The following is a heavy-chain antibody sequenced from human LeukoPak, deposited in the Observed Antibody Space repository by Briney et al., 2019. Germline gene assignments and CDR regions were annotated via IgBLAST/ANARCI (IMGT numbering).Heavy chain of an antibody. CDR3: ARDVNYGTRNYFDY. CDR2: ISYSSSTI. Sequence: PGGSLRLSCAASGFTFGSYGVNWVRQAPGRGLEWVSYISYSSSTIYYADSVKGRFTTSRDNARNSLYLRMDSLRAEDTAVYYCARDVNYGTRNYFDYWGQGTLVTVSS. D-gene: IGHD3-10*01. J-gene: IGHJ4*02. V-gene: IGHV3-48*01. CDR1: GFTFGSYG.